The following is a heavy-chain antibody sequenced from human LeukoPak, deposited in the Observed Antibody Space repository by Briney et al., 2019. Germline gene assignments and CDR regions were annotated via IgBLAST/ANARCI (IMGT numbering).Heavy chain of an antibody. CDR1: GFTVSRNY. CDR2: ISTGGNT. Sequence: GGSLRLSCAASGFTVSRNYMSWVRQAPGKGLEWVSIISTGGNTYYADYVKGRFTISRDDSKNALYLQMNSLRAEDTAFYYCARDKASSSGWDFDYWGQGTLVTVSS. J-gene: IGHJ4*02. V-gene: IGHV3-53*01. CDR3: ARDKASSSGWDFDY. D-gene: IGHD6-19*01.